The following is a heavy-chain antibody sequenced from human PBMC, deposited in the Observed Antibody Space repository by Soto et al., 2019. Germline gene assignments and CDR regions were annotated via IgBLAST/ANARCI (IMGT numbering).Heavy chain of an antibody. D-gene: IGHD3-16*02. CDR3: ARTVIGGFEY. CDR2: IYHSGNP. V-gene: IGHV4-30-2*02. Sequence: ASETLSLTCDVFGDTISTGGYTWAWIRQPPGKALEWIGHIYHSGNPYYNPSLKSRVTISGDRSKNQFSLKLSSVTAADTAVYYCARTVIGGFEYWGQGTLVTVSS. J-gene: IGHJ4*02. CDR1: GDTISTGGYT.